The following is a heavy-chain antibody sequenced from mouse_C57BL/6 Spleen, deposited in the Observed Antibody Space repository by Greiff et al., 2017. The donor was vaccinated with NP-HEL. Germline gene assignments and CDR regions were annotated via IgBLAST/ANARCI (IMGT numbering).Heavy chain of an antibody. CDR2: IYPGDGDT. CDR1: GYAFSSSW. Sequence: QVQLQQSGPELVKPGASVKISCKASGYAFSSSWMNWVKQRPGKGLGWIGRIYPGDGDTNYNGKFKGKATLTADKSSSTAYMQLSSLTSEDSAVYFCARGITTVVAPFDYWGQGTTLTVSS. J-gene: IGHJ2*01. CDR3: ARGITTVVAPFDY. D-gene: IGHD1-1*01. V-gene: IGHV1-82*01.